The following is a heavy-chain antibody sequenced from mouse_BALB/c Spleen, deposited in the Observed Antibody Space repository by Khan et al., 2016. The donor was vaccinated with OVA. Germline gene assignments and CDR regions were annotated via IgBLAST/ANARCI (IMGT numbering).Heavy chain of an antibody. Sequence: VQLKESGAELVRPGASVKISCKAFGYTFSNHHINWVKQRPGQGLDWIGYINPYNDYTNYNQKFKGKATLTVDKPSSTAYMERSSLTSEDSAVYYCARAWALRRNAWLSYWGQGTLVTVSA. D-gene: IGHD2-4*01. CDR3: ARAWALRRNAWLSY. J-gene: IGHJ3*01. CDR2: INPYNDYT. CDR1: GYTFSNHH. V-gene: IGHV1S45*01.